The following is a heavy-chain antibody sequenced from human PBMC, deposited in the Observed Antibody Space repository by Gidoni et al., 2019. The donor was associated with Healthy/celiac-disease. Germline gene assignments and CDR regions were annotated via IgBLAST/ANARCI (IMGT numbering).Heavy chain of an antibody. V-gene: IGHV3-33*01. Sequence: QVQLVESGGGVVQPGRSLRLSCAASGFTFSSYGMHWVRQAPGKGLEWVAVIWYDGSNKYYADSVKGRFTISRDNSKNTLYLQMNSLRAEDTAVYYCARDPDPYYDSSGYPTTWGQGTLVTVSS. CDR2: IWYDGSNK. CDR1: GFTFSSYG. D-gene: IGHD3-22*01. J-gene: IGHJ5*02. CDR3: ARDPDPYYDSSGYPTT.